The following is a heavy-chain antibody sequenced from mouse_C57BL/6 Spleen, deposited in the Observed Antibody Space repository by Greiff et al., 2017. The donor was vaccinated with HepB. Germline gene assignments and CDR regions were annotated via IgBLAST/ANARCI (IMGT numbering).Heavy chain of an antibody. CDR3: ARSVGYDDTPSYYARDY. J-gene: IGHJ4*01. Sequence: VQLQQPGAELVKPGASVKLSCKASGYTFTSYWMHWVKQRPGRGLEWIGRIDPNSGGTKYKEKFKSKATLTVDKPSRTAYMQLSSQTSEDSAVYNFARSVGYDDTPSYYARDYWGQGTSATVSS. D-gene: IGHD2-2*01. CDR2: IDPNSGGT. CDR1: GYTFTSYW. V-gene: IGHV1-72*01.